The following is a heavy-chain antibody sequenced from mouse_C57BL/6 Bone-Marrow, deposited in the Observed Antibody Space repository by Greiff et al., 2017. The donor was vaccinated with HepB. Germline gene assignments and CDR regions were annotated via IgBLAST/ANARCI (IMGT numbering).Heavy chain of an antibody. V-gene: IGHV2-2*01. Sequence: QVQLKESGPGLVQPSQSLSITCTVSGFSLTSYGVHWVRQSPGKGLEWLGVIWSGGSTDYNAAFISRLSISKDNSKSQVFFKMNSLQADDTAIYYCARNPLTTVVALYAMDYWGQGTSVTVSS. J-gene: IGHJ4*01. CDR2: IWSGGST. D-gene: IGHD1-1*01. CDR3: ARNPLTTVVALYAMDY. CDR1: GFSLTSYG.